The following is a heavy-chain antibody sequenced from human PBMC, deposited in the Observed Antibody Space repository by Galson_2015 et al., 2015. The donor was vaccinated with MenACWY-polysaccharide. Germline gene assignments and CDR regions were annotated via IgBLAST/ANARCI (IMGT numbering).Heavy chain of an antibody. CDR3: ARIPWCGSGRSFGWFDP. D-gene: IGHD2-8*01. J-gene: IGHJ5*02. CDR1: GYSISSGYY. CDR2: IYYSGRT. V-gene: IGHV4-38-2*01. Sequence: SETLSLTCAVSGYSISSGYYWGWIRQPPGKELEWIGYIYYSGRTKYNPSLKSRVTISIDTSKSQFSLKLSSVSAADTAVYYCARIPWCGSGRSFGWFDPWGQGTLVTVSS.